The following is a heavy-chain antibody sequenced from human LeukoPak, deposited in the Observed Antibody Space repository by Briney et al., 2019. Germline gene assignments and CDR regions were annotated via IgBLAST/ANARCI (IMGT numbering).Heavy chain of an antibody. CDR2: IYYSGST. CDR1: GGSISSYY. D-gene: IGHD3-10*01. J-gene: IGHJ5*02. CDR3: ARHYGSGSLHNWFDP. Sequence: SSETLSLTCTVSGGSISSYYWSWLRQPPGKGLEWIGYIYYSGSTNYNPSLKSRVTISVDTSKNQFFLKLSSVTAADTAVYYCARHYGSGSLHNWFDPWGQGTLVTVSS. V-gene: IGHV4-59*08.